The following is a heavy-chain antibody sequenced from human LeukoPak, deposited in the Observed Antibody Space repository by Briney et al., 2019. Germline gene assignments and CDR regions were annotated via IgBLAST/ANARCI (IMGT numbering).Heavy chain of an antibody. D-gene: IGHD2-15*01. CDR2: ISGSGGST. CDR1: GFTFSSYA. V-gene: IGHV3-23*01. Sequence: GGSLRLSCAASGFTFSSYAMSWVRQAPGKGLGWVSAISGSGGSTYYADSVKGRFTISRDNSKNTLYLQMNSLRAEDTAVYYCAKVPLYCSGGSCYLFDYWGQGTLVTVSS. J-gene: IGHJ4*02. CDR3: AKVPLYCSGGSCYLFDY.